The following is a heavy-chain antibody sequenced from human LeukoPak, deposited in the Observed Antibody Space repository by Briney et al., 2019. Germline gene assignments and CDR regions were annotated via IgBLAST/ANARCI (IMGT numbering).Heavy chain of an antibody. V-gene: IGHV4-4*07. CDR2: IYTSGST. Sequence: PSETLSLTCTVSGGSISSYYWSWIRQPAGKGLEWIGRIYTSGSTNYNPSLKSRVTMSVDTSKNQFSLKLSSVTDADTAVYYCARESTYYDILTGYYKIHYFDYWGQGTLVTVSS. CDR3: ARESTYYDILTGYYKIHYFDY. CDR1: GGSISSYY. J-gene: IGHJ4*02. D-gene: IGHD3-9*01.